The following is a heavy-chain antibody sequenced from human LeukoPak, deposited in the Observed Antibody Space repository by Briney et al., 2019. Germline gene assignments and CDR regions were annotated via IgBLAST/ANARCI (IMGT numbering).Heavy chain of an antibody. D-gene: IGHD6-19*01. Sequence: ASVKVSCKASGYTFTGYYMHWVRQAPGQGLEWMGWINPHSGGTNSAQMFQGRVTMTRDTSITTAYMELNNLRSDDTAVYYCARKESGYSSGWYPSNWFDPWGQGTLVTVSS. CDR3: ARKESGYSSGWYPSNWFDP. V-gene: IGHV1-2*02. CDR1: GYTFTGYY. CDR2: INPHSGGT. J-gene: IGHJ5*02.